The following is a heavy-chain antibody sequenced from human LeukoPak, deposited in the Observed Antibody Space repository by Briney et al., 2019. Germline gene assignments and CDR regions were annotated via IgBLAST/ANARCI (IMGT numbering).Heavy chain of an antibody. V-gene: IGHV4-4*07. CDR1: GGSISSYY. Sequence: PSETLSLTCTVSGGSISSYYWSWIRQPAGKGLEWIGGIYTSGGTNYNPSLKSRVTMSVDTSKNQFSLKLSSVTAADTAVYYCARDGPTYYYGSGSPRWFDPWGQGTLVTVSS. CDR3: ARDGPTYYYGSGSPRWFDP. D-gene: IGHD3-10*01. J-gene: IGHJ5*02. CDR2: IYTSGGT.